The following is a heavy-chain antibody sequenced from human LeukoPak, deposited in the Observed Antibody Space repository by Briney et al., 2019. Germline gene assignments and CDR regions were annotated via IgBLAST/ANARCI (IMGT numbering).Heavy chain of an antibody. Sequence: GGSLRLSCAASGFTFSSAWMTWVRQAPGKGLEWVATIKDDGSDKYFTISRDNAKKSLWLQMNSLRVEDTAMYYCADLGSRDWGQGTLVTVSS. J-gene: IGHJ4*02. CDR2: IKDDGSDK. CDR3: ADLGSRD. D-gene: IGHD3-16*01. V-gene: IGHV3-7*01. CDR1: GFTFSSAW.